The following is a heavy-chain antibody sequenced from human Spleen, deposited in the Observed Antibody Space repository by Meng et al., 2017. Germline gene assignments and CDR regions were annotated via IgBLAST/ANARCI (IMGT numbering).Heavy chain of an antibody. CDR1: GFTFDDYA. Sequence: GESLKISCAASGFTFDDYAMHWVRQAPGKGLEWVSLISWDGGSTYYADSVKGRFTISRDNSKNSLYLQMNSLRAEDTALYYCAKDYGSGSYDLMPSYDMDVWGQGTTVTVSS. V-gene: IGHV3-43D*04. CDR2: ISWDGGST. CDR3: AKDYGSGSYDLMPSYDMDV. J-gene: IGHJ6*02. D-gene: IGHD3-10*01.